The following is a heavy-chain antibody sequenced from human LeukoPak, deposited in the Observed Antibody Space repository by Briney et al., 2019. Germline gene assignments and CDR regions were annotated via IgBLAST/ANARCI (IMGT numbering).Heavy chain of an antibody. CDR1: GFTFSSYA. CDR2: ISGSGGST. J-gene: IGHJ4*02. Sequence: PGGSLRLSCAASGFTFSSYAMSWVRQAPGKGLEWVSAISGSGGSTYYADSVKGRFTISRDNSKNTLYLQMNSLRAEDTAVYYCAKAPHRRGYSYGFFFDYWGQGTLVTVSS. CDR3: AKAPHRRGYSYGFFFDY. D-gene: IGHD5-18*01. V-gene: IGHV3-23*01.